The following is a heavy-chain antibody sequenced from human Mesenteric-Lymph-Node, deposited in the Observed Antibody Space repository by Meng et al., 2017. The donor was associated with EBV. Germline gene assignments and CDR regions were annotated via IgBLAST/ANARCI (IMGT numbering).Heavy chain of an antibody. J-gene: IGHJ5*02. CDR2: IYYSGNT. D-gene: IGHD3-3*01. CDR3: ATDQSGLSGFDP. Sequence: QGPAQGSGPGLVKPSESLSLTCTVSGGSVGSGCYFRNWIRQPPGKGLEWIASIYYSGNTNYNPSLKSRVTISVDTSKHQFSLRLSSVTAADTAVDYCATDQSGLSGFDPWGQGTLVTVSS. CDR1: GGSVGSGCYF. V-gene: IGHV4-61*01.